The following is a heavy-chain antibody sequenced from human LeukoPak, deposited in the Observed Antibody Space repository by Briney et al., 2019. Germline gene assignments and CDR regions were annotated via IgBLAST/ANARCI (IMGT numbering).Heavy chain of an antibody. CDR3: ARPGYSSGWYVRYFQH. CDR1: GGSFSGYY. V-gene: IGHV4-34*01. CDR2: INHSGST. Sequence: SETLSLTCAVYGGSFSGYYWSWIRQPPGKGLEWIGEINHSGSTNYNPSLKSRVTISVDTSKNQFSLKLSSVTAADTAVHYCARPGYSSGWYVRYFQHWGQGTLVTVSS. J-gene: IGHJ1*01. D-gene: IGHD6-19*01.